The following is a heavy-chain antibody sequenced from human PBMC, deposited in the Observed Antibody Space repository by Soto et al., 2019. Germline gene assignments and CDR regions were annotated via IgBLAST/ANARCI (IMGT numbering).Heavy chain of an antibody. V-gene: IGHV1-18*01. D-gene: IGHD3-22*01. J-gene: IGHJ1*01. CDR1: GYTFTSYG. CDR3: ARDAPAPISYYDSSGYYSRPPSIQH. Sequence: ASVKVSCKASGYTFTSYGISWVRQATGQGLEWMGWISAYNGNTNYAQKLQGRVTMTTDTSTSTAYMALRSLRSDDTAVYYCARDAPAPISYYDSSGYYSRPPSIQHWGQGTLVTVSS. CDR2: ISAYNGNT.